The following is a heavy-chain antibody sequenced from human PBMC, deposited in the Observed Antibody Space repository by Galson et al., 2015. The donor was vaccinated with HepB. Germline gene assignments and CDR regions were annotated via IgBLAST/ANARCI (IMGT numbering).Heavy chain of an antibody. V-gene: IGHV3-23*01. Sequence: SLRLSCAASGFIFTNYGMHWVRQAPGKGLEWVSGVSVNGGSTYYADSVKGRFTISRDNSRNTLYLQMNSLRAEDTAVYYCARDSWRSYNYYYDYGMDVWGQGTTVTVSS. D-gene: IGHD3-16*01. CDR2: VSVNGGST. J-gene: IGHJ6*01. CDR1: GFIFTNYG. CDR3: ARDSWRSYNYYYDYGMDV.